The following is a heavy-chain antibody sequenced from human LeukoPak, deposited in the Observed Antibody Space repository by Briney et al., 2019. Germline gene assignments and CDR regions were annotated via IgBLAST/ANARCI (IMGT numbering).Heavy chain of an antibody. V-gene: IGHV4-59*08. D-gene: IGHD1-26*01. CDR2: IYYIGST. J-gene: IGHJ4*02. Sequence: PSETLSLTCTVSGGSISSYYWSWIRQPPGKGLEWIGYIYYIGSTNYNPSLKSRVSISVDTSKNQFSLKLSSVTAAETAVYYCARTGSGRGGVTDYWGQGTLVTVSS. CDR3: ARTGSGRGGVTDY. CDR1: GGSISSYY.